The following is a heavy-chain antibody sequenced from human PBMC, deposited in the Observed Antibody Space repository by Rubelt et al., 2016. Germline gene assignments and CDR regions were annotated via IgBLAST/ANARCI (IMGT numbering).Heavy chain of an antibody. Sequence: QVQLQQWGAGLLKPSETLSLTCAVYGGSFSGYYWTWIRQPPGKGLEWIGEINQSGTTNYNQSLNSRVTISVDTSKNQFSLNLNSVTAADTAVYYCARAGSSLRFWGQGTLVSVSS. V-gene: IGHV4-34*01. J-gene: IGHJ4*02. CDR1: GGSFSGYY. CDR3: ARAGSSLRF. CDR2: INQSGTT. D-gene: IGHD6-13*01.